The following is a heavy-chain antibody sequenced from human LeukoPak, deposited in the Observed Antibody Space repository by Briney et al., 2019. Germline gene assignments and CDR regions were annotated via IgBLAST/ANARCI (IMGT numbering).Heavy chain of an antibody. Sequence: SETLSLTCTVSGGSISSGSYYWSWIRQPAGKGLEWIGRIYTSGSTNYNPSLKSRVTILVDTSKNQFSLKLSSVTAADTAMYYCARGKIGSFDYWGQGTLVTVSS. CDR1: GGSISSGSYY. J-gene: IGHJ4*02. CDR2: IYTSGST. D-gene: IGHD3-22*01. V-gene: IGHV4-61*02. CDR3: ARGKIGSFDY.